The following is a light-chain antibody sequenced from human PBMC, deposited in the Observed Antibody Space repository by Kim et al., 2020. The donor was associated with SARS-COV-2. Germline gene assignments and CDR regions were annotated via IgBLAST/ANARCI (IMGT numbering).Light chain of an antibody. CDR3: QSADSTWV. CDR1: SLRRFF. Sequence: SSELTQDPAVSVALGQTVRITCQGDSLRRFFATWYQQKPGQAPIRVMYGNNNRPSGIPDRFSGSRSGNTASLTITGAQAEDEADYYCQSADSTWVFGGGTQLTVL. V-gene: IGLV3-19*01. J-gene: IGLJ3*02. CDR2: GNN.